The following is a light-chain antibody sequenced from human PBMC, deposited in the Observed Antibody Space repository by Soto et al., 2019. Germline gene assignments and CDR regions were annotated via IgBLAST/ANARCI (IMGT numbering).Light chain of an antibody. CDR3: QQYYSFPLT. J-gene: IGKJ4*01. CDR1: QGISSY. V-gene: IGKV1D-8*02. Sequence: AIWMTQSPSLLSASTGDRVTISCRMRQGISSYLSCYQQKPGKAPELLIYAASTLQSGVASRFSGSGSGTDFTLTISCLQSEDFATYYCQQYYSFPLTFGGGTKVEIK. CDR2: AAS.